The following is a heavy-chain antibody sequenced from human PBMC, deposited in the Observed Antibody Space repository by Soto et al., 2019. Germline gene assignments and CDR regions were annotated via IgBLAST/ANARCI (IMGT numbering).Heavy chain of an antibody. CDR3: ARYVSPGWSNNWFDP. CDR1: GFTFSNYG. Sequence: EVQLVESGGGLVKPGGSLRLSCTASGFTFSNYGMSWVRQAPGKGLEWVSSISSGSGYIYYADSVKGRFTISRDNAQNSLYLQMNSLRAEDTAVYYCARYVSPGWSNNWFDPWGQGTLVTVSS. D-gene: IGHD2-15*01. CDR2: ISSGSGYI. J-gene: IGHJ5*02. V-gene: IGHV3-21*02.